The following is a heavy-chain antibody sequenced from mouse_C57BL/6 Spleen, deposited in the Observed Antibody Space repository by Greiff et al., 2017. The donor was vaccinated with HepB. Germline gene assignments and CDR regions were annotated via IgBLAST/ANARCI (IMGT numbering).Heavy chain of an antibody. V-gene: IGHV1-55*01. D-gene: IGHD1-1*01. Sequence: VQLQQPGAELVKPGASVKMSCKASGYTFTSYWITWVKQRPGQGLEWIGDIYPGSGSTNYNEKFKSKATLTVDTSSSTAYMQLSSLTSEDSAVYYCARWRDYGSSSFAYWGQGTLVTVSA. CDR3: ARWRDYGSSSFAY. CDR1: GYTFTSYW. J-gene: IGHJ3*01. CDR2: IYPGSGST.